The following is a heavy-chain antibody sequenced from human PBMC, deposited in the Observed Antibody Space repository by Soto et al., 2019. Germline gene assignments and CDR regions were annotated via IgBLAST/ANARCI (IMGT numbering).Heavy chain of an antibody. CDR3: AKGEGQWELPL. Sequence: SVKVSCKASGGFVRSDPISWVRQAPGQGPEWIGGVIPVFGSPTYAEKFQGRVTITADESSRTAYLELTSLKSEDTAVYFCAKGEGQWELPLWGQGTQVTVSS. D-gene: IGHD1-7*01. V-gene: IGHV1-69*13. CDR2: VIPVFGSP. CDR1: GGFVRSDP. J-gene: IGHJ4*02.